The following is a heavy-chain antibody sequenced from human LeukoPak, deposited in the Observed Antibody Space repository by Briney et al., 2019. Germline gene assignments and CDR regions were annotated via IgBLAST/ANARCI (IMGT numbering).Heavy chain of an antibody. CDR2: INPNSGGA. CDR3: ARDSGSSGWDPTSFFDY. J-gene: IGHJ4*02. V-gene: IGHV1-2*02. D-gene: IGHD6-19*01. Sequence: ASVKVSCKTSVYTFTGHHIHWVRQAPGQGLEWMGWINPNSGGANHAQKFQGRVTMTRDTSISTAYMELTRLRSDDTAVYYCARDSGSSGWDPTSFFDYWGQGTLVTVSS. CDR1: VYTFTGHH.